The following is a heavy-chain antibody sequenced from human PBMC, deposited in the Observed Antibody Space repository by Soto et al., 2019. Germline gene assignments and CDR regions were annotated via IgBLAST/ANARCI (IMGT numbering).Heavy chain of an antibody. D-gene: IGHD6-6*01. Sequence: GGSLRLSCAASGFTFSSYSMNWVRQAPGKGLEWVSSISSSSSYIYYADSVKGRFTISRDNSKNTLYLQMNSLRAEDTAVYYCAKDKGSSSSVWFDPWGQGTLVTVS. J-gene: IGHJ5*02. CDR2: ISSSSSYI. CDR1: GFTFSSYS. V-gene: IGHV3-21*04. CDR3: AKDKGSSSSVWFDP.